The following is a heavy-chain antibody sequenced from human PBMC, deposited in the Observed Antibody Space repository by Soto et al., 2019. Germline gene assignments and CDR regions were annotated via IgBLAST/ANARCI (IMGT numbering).Heavy chain of an antibody. J-gene: IGHJ6*02. V-gene: IGHV3-64D*06. D-gene: IGHD3-22*01. CDR2: ISSNGGST. CDR1: GFTFSSYA. Sequence: WGSLRLSCXAFGFTFSSYAMHCVRQAPGKGLEYVSAISSNGGSTYYADSVKGRFTISRDNSKNTLYLQMSSLRAEDTAVYYCVKGLVTMILRGMDVWGQGTTVTVSS. CDR3: VKGLVTMILRGMDV.